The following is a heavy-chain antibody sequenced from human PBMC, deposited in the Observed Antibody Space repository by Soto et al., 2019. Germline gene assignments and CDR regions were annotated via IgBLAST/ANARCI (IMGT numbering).Heavy chain of an antibody. V-gene: IGHV4-39*01. D-gene: IGHD3-3*01. CDR3: ARVPSSRFWSGYT. CDR2: IYYSGST. J-gene: IGHJ3*01. CDR1: GGSISSSSYY. Sequence: SETLSLTCTVSGGSISSSSYYWGWIRQPPGKGLEWIGSIYYSGSTYYNPSLKSRVTISVDTSKNQFSLKLSSVTAADTAVYYCARVPSSRFWSGYTWGQGTMVTVSS.